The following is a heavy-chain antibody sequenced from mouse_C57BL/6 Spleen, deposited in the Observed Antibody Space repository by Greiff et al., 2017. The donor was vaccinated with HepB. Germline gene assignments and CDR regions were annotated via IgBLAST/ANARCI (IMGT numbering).Heavy chain of an antibody. D-gene: IGHD2-1*01. Sequence: EVQLVESGGGLVKPGGSLKLSCAASGFTFSSYTMSWVRQTPEKRLEWVATISGGGGNTYYPDSVKGRFTISRDNAKNTLYLQMSSLRSEDTALYYCARRAYGNYFYFDYWGRGTTLTVSS. J-gene: IGHJ2*01. CDR1: GFTFSSYT. CDR3: ARRAYGNYFYFDY. CDR2: ISGGGGNT. V-gene: IGHV5-9*01.